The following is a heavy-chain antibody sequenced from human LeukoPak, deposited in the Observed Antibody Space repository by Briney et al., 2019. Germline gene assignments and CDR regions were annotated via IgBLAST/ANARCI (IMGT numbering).Heavy chain of an antibody. V-gene: IGHV1-69*01. Sequence: SVKVSCKASGGTFSSYAISWVRQAPGQGLEWMGGIIPIFGTANYAQKFQGRVTITADEPTSTAYMELSSLRSEDTAVYYCARLPVGIGPKGWFDPWGQGTLVTVSS. CDR2: IIPIFGTA. CDR3: ARLPVGIGPKGWFDP. CDR1: GGTFSSYA. D-gene: IGHD2-21*01. J-gene: IGHJ5*02.